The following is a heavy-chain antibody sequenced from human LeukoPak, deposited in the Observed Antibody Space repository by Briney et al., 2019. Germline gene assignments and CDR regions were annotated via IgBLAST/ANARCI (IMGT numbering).Heavy chain of an antibody. V-gene: IGHV3-53*01. D-gene: IGHD4/OR15-4a*01. J-gene: IGHJ4*02. CDR2: ISNDDDT. Sequence: GGSLRLSCAASGFTVSSNYMSWVRQGPGKGLECVSVISNDDDTYYADSVKGRFTISRDTSKNTLYLQMNSLRAEDTAVYYCARRAGAYSHPYDYWGQGTLVTVSS. CDR1: GFTVSSNY. CDR3: ARRAGAYSHPYDY.